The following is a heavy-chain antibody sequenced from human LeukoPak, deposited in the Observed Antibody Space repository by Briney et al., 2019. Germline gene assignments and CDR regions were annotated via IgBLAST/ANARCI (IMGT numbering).Heavy chain of an antibody. J-gene: IGHJ4*02. CDR2: ISASGDLR. D-gene: IGHD1-1*01. V-gene: IGHV3-11*01. CDR3: ESTTGAGPGRHFDS. CDR1: GFSFNDEY. Sequence: GSLRLPCAASGFSFNDEYMSWIRQAPGPGLQWIAYISASGDLRRSTASVKGQFTISRDNAKRLLYLQMDSLGEEDTAVYYCESTTGAGPGRHFDSWGQGVLVIVSS.